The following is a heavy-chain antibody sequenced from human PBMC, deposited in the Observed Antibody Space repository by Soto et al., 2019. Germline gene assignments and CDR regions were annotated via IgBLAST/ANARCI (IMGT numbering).Heavy chain of an antibody. Sequence: GASVKVSCKASGYTFTSYYMHWVRQAPGQGLEWMGIINPSGGSTSYADSVKGRFTISRDNANKSLYLQMNSLRAEDTVVYYCATNYYYSGSYRYYFHYWGQGTLVTV. V-gene: IGHV1-46*04. CDR3: ATNYYYSGSYRYYFHY. CDR2: INPSGGST. J-gene: IGHJ4*02. CDR1: GYTFTSYY. D-gene: IGHD3-10*01.